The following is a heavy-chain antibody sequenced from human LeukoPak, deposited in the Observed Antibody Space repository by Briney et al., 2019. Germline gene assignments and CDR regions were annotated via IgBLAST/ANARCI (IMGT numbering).Heavy chain of an antibody. V-gene: IGHV1-8*01. CDR2: MNPNSGNT. Sequence: GASVKVSCKASGYTFSSYDINWVRQAPGQGLEWMGWMNPNSGNTGYAQKFQGRVTMTRNTSISTAYMELSSLRSEDTAVYYCARGRIAKRFDPWGQGTLVTVSS. CDR1: GYTFSSYD. D-gene: IGHD6-13*01. CDR3: ARGRIAKRFDP. J-gene: IGHJ5*02.